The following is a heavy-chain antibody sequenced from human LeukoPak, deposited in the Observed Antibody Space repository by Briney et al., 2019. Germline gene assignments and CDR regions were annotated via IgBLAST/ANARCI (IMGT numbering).Heavy chain of an antibody. J-gene: IGHJ5*02. Sequence: PSETLSLTCTVSGGSISPYYWSWIRQPPGKGLEWIGYIYYSGSTNYNPSLKSRVAISVDTSKSQFSLKLTSVTAADTAVYYCARHVWSADGYFAFDHWGQGTLVTVSS. CDR3: ARHVWSADGYFAFDH. V-gene: IGHV4-59*08. CDR1: GGSISPYY. CDR2: IYYSGST. D-gene: IGHD3-22*01.